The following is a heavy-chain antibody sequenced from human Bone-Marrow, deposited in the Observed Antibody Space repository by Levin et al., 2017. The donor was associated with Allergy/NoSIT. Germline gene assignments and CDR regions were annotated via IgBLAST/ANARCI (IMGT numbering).Heavy chain of an antibody. CDR2: IKGKSDGETT. CDR3: TTTMIHNY. D-gene: IGHD3-22*01. CDR1: GFTLSDAW. V-gene: IGHV3-15*01. J-gene: IGHJ4*02. Sequence: SCIASGFTLSDAWVSWVRQAPGEGLEWVGRIKGKSDGETTEYAAPVEGRFSISRDDSRNTVYLQMNSLKIEDSAVYYCTTTMIHNYWGQGTQVTVSS.